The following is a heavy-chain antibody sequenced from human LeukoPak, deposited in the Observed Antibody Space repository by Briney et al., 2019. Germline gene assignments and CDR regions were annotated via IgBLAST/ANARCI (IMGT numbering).Heavy chain of an antibody. CDR1: GGSISSYY. Sequence: SETLSLTCTVSGGSISSYYWSWIRQPPGKGLEWIGYIYHSGSTYYNPSLKSRVTISVDRSKNQFSLKLSSVTAADTAVYYCARDPEGYCSSTSCYRYFDLWGRGTLVTVSS. CDR3: ARDPEGYCSSTSCYRYFDL. J-gene: IGHJ2*01. D-gene: IGHD2-2*02. CDR2: IYHSGST. V-gene: IGHV4-59*12.